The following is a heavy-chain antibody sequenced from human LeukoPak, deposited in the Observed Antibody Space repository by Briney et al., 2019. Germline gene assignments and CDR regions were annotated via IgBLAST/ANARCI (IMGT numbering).Heavy chain of an antibody. J-gene: IGHJ4*02. CDR1: GGGNRCCY. Sequence: SLMCTVRGGGNRCCYWRWTRQSKKKGLEWIGYIYYSGTTNYNPSLKSRVTISVDTSRNQFSLKLTSVTAADTAVYYCTSWRSGYFDYWGQGTLVTVSS. V-gene: IGHV4-59*01. D-gene: IGHD1-1*01. CDR2: IYYSGTT. CDR3: TSWRSGYFDY.